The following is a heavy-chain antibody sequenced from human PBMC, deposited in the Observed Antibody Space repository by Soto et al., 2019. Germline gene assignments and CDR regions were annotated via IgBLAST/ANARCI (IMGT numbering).Heavy chain of an antibody. Sequence: GGSLRLSCAASGFTFSSFAMHWVRQAPGKGLEWVAVKSYDGSNNYYADSVKGRFTISRDNSKNTLYLQMNSLRAEDTAVYYCARGGYCSSSSNCYRYGMDVWGQGTTVTVSS. CDR1: GFTFSSFA. CDR2: KSYDGSNN. V-gene: IGHV3-30-3*01. CDR3: ARGGYCSSSSNCYRYGMDV. D-gene: IGHD2-2*03. J-gene: IGHJ6*02.